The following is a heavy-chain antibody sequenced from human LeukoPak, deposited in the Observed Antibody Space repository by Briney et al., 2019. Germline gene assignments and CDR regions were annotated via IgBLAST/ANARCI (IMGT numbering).Heavy chain of an antibody. CDR2: IYYSGST. CDR1: GGSISSYY. CDR3: ARVGYYDSSGLDY. V-gene: IGHV4-59*08. J-gene: IGHJ4*02. D-gene: IGHD3-22*01. Sequence: SETLSLTCTVSGGSISSYYWSWIRQPPGKGLEWIGYIYYSGSTNYNPSLKSRVTISVDTSQNQFSLKLSSVTAADTAVYYCARVGYYDSSGLDYWGQGTLVTVSS.